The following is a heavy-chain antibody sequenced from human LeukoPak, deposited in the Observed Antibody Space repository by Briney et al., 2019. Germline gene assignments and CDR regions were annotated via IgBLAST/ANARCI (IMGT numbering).Heavy chain of an antibody. J-gene: IGHJ6*03. Sequence: PSETLSLTCTVSGGSISVYYWSWIRQPAGKGLEWLGRIYTTGSTNYNPSLRSRVTMSVDTSKNQFSLKLSSVTAADTAVYYCARDYCGGDCYTSCHYYYMDVWGKGTTVTVSS. CDR2: IYTTGST. V-gene: IGHV4-4*07. CDR1: GGSISVYY. CDR3: ARDYCGGDCYTSCHYYYMDV. D-gene: IGHD2-21*02.